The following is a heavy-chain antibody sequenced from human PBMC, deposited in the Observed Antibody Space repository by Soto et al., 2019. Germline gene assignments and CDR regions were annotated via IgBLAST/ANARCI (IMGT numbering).Heavy chain of an antibody. Sequence: GESLKISCEGSGYSFTSYWISWVRQMPGKGLEWMGKIDPSDSYTNYSPSFQGHVTISADKSFSTAYLQWSSLKASDTAIYYCARDKTLYGMDVWGQGTTVTVSS. CDR3: ARDKTLYGMDV. CDR2: IDPSDSYT. V-gene: IGHV5-10-1*01. J-gene: IGHJ6*02. CDR1: GYSFTSYW.